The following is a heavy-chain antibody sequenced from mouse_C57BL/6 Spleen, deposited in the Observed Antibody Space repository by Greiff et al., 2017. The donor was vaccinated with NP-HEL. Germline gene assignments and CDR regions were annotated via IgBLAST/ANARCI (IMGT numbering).Heavy chain of an antibody. CDR2: ISSGGDYI. Sequence: EVMLVESGEGLVKPGGSLKLSCAASGFTFSSYAMSWVRQTPEKRLEWVAYISSGGDYIYYADTVKGRFTISRDNARNTLYLQMSSLKSEDTAMYYCTRDGIYYYGSSYNYAMDYWGQGTSVTVSS. CDR3: TRDGIYYYGSSYNYAMDY. CDR1: GFTFSSYA. J-gene: IGHJ4*01. V-gene: IGHV5-9-1*02. D-gene: IGHD1-1*01.